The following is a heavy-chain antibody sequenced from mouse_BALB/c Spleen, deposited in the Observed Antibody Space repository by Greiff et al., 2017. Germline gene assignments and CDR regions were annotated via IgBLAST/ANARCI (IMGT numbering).Heavy chain of an antibody. D-gene: IGHD2-1*01. J-gene: IGHJ3*01. CDR1: GFTFSSYT. Sequence: EVKLVESGGGLVQPGGSLKLSCAASGFTFSSYTMSWVRQTPEKRLEWVAYISNGGGSTYYPDTVKGRFTISRDNAKNTLYLQMSSLKSEDTAMYYCASPRYGNPFAYWGQGTLVTVSA. CDR2: ISNGGGST. V-gene: IGHV5-12-2*01. CDR3: ASPRYGNPFAY.